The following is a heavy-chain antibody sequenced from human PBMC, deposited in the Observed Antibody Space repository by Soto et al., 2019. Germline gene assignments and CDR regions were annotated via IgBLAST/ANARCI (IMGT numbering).Heavy chain of an antibody. CDR3: VRDGPGGFLDY. CDR2: VEPDGSGQ. D-gene: IGHD3-16*01. J-gene: IGHJ4*02. Sequence: GSLRLSCAASGFTFTGYWMSWVRQTPDKGLEWVANVEPDGSGQYYVDSVKGRFTISRDNAKNSVYLQMNSLRAEDTAVYFCVRDGPGGFLDYWGLGTLVTVSS. V-gene: IGHV3-7*01. CDR1: GFTFTGYW.